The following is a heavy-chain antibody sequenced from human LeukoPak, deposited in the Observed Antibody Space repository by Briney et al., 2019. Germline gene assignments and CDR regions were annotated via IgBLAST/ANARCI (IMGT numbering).Heavy chain of an antibody. CDR3: AGGEWLVY. J-gene: IGHJ4*02. CDR2: ISYDGSNK. Sequence: GGSLRLSRAASGFTFSNVWMSWVRQAPGKGLEWVAVISYDGSNKYYADSVKGRFTISRDNSKNTLYLQMNSLRAEDTAVYYCAGGEWLVYWGQGTLVTVSS. D-gene: IGHD6-19*01. V-gene: IGHV3-30-3*01. CDR1: GFTFSNVW.